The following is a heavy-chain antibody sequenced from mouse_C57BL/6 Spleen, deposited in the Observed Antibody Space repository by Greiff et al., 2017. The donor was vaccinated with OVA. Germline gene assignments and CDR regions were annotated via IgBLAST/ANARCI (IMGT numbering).Heavy chain of an antibody. CDR1: GYTFTSYW. Sequence: QVQLKQPGAELVKPGASVKLSCKASGYTFTSYWMQWVKQRPGQGLEWIGEIDPSDSYTNYNQKFKGKATLPVDTSSSTAYMQLSSLPSEDSAVYYCARRGGGYDYDEGYFDVWGTGTTVTVSS. J-gene: IGHJ1*03. D-gene: IGHD2-4*01. CDR2: IDPSDSYT. V-gene: IGHV1-50*01. CDR3: ARRGGGYDYDEGYFDV.